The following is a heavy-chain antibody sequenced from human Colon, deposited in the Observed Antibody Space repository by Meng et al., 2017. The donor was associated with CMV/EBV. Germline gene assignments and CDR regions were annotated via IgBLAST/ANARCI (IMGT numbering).Heavy chain of an antibody. V-gene: IGHV3-53*01. CDR1: GFSVSSDY. Sequence: GESLKISCAASGFSVSSDYMSWVRQAPGQGLEWVATIFGDHNTYYADSVKGRFTIFRDDPKNTVSLEMNSLRAEDTAMYYCARKASHFYYGMDVWGQGNAGHRLL. J-gene: IGHJ6*02. CDR2: IFGDHNT. CDR3: ARKASHFYYGMDV.